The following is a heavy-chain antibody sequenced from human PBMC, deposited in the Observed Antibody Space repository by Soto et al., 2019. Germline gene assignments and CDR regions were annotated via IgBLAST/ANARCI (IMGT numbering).Heavy chain of an antibody. CDR3: AKDEEIYDFWSGYTY. V-gene: IGHV3-23*01. D-gene: IGHD3-3*01. CDR1: GFTVSSYA. CDR2: ISGSGGST. J-gene: IGHJ4*02. Sequence: GGSLRLSCAASGFTVSSYAMSWVRQAPGKGLEWVSAISGSGGSTYYADSVKGRFTISRDNSKNTLYLQMNSLRAEDTAVYYCAKDEEIYDFWSGYTYWGQGTLVTVSS.